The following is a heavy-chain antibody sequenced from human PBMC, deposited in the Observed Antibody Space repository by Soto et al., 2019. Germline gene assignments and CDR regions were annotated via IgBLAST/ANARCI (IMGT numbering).Heavy chain of an antibody. Sequence: GGSLRLSGAASGFKFSNYAMSWVRQAPGKGLEWVSLISATGGGTYYADSVKGRFTISRDNFHNTLYLQVHSLTAEDTAVYYCAKDRRAGGNSAFYFDFWGQGAQVTVSS. D-gene: IGHD3-16*01. CDR3: AKDRRAGGNSAFYFDF. J-gene: IGHJ4*02. V-gene: IGHV3-23*01. CDR2: ISATGGGT. CDR1: GFKFSNYA.